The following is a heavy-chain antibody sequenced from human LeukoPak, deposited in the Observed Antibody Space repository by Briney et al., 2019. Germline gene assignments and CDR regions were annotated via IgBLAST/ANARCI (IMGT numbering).Heavy chain of an antibody. CDR2: IYTSGST. V-gene: IGHV4-4*09. Sequence: SETLSLTCTVSGGSISSYYWSWIRQPPGKGLEWIGYIYTSGSTNYNPSLKSRVTISVDTSKNQFSLKLSSVTAADTAVYYCARLAARLRCYYYMDVWGKGTTVTVSS. CDR3: ARLAARLRCYYYMDV. J-gene: IGHJ6*03. D-gene: IGHD6-6*01. CDR1: GGSISSYY.